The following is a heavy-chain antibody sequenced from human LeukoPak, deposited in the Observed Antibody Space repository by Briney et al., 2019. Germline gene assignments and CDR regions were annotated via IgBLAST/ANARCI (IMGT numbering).Heavy chain of an antibody. CDR2: ISFDGSDE. CDR1: GFTFSSYG. J-gene: IGHJ4*02. D-gene: IGHD3-22*01. V-gene: IGHV3-30*18. Sequence: PGRSLRLSCAASGFTFSSYGMHWVRQAPDRGLQWVAVISFDGSDENYADSVKGRFTISRDNSKNTLYLQMNSLRAEDTAVYYCAKARVQRKDYSGYYLFDNWGQGPLVTVSS. CDR3: AKARVQRKDYSGYYLFDN.